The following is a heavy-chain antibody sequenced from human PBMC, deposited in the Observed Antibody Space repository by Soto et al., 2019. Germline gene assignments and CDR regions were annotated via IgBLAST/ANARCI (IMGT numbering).Heavy chain of an antibody. D-gene: IGHD5-18*01. CDR1: GGTFSSYA. CDR2: IIPIFGTA. V-gene: IGHV1-69*01. J-gene: IGHJ3*02. Sequence: QVQLVQSGAEVKKPGSSVKVSCKASGGTFSSYAISWVRQAPGQGLEWMGGIIPIFGTAKYAQKFQGRVTITADESTSTAYMELSSLRSEDTAVYYCARDPPGAMVTRMGAFDIWGQGTMVTVSS. CDR3: ARDPPGAMVTRMGAFDI.